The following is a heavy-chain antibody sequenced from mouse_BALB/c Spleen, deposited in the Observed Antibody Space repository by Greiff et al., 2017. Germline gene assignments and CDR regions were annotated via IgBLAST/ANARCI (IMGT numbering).Heavy chain of an antibody. CDR1: GFTFTDYY. J-gene: IGHJ3*01. CDR3: ARDYGYAWFAY. D-gene: IGHD1-2*01. Sequence: EVKLVESGGGLVQPGGSLRLSCATSGFTFTDYYMSWVRQPPGKALEWLGFIRNKANGYTTEYSASVKGRFTISRDNSQSILYLQLNTLRAEDSATYYCARDYGYAWFAYWGQGTLVTVSA. V-gene: IGHV7-3*02. CDR2: IRNKANGYTT.